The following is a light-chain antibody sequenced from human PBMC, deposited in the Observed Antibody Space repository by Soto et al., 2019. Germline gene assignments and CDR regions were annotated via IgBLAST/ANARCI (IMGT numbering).Light chain of an antibody. V-gene: IGKV1-5*03. CDR3: QQYRGT. Sequence: DIQMTQSPSTLSASVGDTVTITCRASQSISVWLAWYQQKPGKAPKLLIYKASTLESGVPSRFSGSGSETEFTLTITSLQPDDFAIYYCQQYRGTFGQGTKVEIK. CDR2: KAS. J-gene: IGKJ1*01. CDR1: QSISVW.